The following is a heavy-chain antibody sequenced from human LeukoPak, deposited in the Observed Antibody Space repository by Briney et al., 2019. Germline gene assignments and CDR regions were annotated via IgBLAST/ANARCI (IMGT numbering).Heavy chain of an antibody. V-gene: IGHV1-8*01. CDR2: MNPNSGNT. CDR3: ARGMWGGSHFGLGALYYYYYYMDV. J-gene: IGHJ6*03. D-gene: IGHD3-10*01. CDR1: GYTLTIYD. Sequence: ASVKVSCKASGYTLTIYDINWVRQATGQGLEWMGWMNPNSGNTGYAQKFQGRVTMTRNTSISTAYMELSSLRSEDTAVYYCARGMWGGSHFGLGALYYYYYYMDVWGKGTTVTISS.